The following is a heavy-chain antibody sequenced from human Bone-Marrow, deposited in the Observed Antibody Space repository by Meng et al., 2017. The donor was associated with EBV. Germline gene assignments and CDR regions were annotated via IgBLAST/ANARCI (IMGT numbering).Heavy chain of an antibody. CDR1: GGSFRSDA. CDR2: LIPMSDAP. J-gene: IGHJ4*02. CDR3: ASESGRGFTPDY. D-gene: IGHD3-10*01. Sequence: QGELVQCGGEGTKPGSSVKVSCKTSGGSFRSDAISWVRQAPGQGLEWMGGLIPMSDAPHYAQKFQGRVTITADESTSTHYMDLSGLRSEDTAVYYCASESGRGFTPDYWGQGTLVTVSS. V-gene: IGHV1-69*01.